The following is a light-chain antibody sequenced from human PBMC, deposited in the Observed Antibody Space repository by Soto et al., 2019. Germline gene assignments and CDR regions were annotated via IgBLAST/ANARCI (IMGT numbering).Light chain of an antibody. CDR2: VGTGGIVG. J-gene: IGLJ2*01. Sequence: QSVLTQPPSASASLGASVTLTCTLSSGYSNYKVDWYQQRPGKGPRFVVRVGTGGIVGSKGDGIPDRFSVVGSGLNRYLTIKNIQEEDESDYHCGADHGSGSNLGPHVVFGGGTKLTVL. CDR3: GADHGSGSNLGPHVV. V-gene: IGLV9-49*01. CDR1: SGYSNYK.